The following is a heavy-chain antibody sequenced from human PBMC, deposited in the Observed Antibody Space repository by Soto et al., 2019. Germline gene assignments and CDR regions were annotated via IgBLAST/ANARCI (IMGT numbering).Heavy chain of an antibody. CDR2: IIPIFGTA. Sequence: SVKVSCKASGGTFSSYAISWVRQAPGQGLEWMGGIIPIFGTANYAQKFQGRVTITADESTSTAYMELSSLRSEDTAVYYCARGYSYGSRWYYYGMDVWGQGTTVTVS. D-gene: IGHD5-18*01. CDR1: GGTFSSYA. J-gene: IGHJ6*02. CDR3: ARGYSYGSRWYYYGMDV. V-gene: IGHV1-69*13.